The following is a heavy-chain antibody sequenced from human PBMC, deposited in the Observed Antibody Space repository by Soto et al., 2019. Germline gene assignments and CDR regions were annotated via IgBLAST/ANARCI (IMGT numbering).Heavy chain of an antibody. D-gene: IGHD3-16*01. CDR1: GFTFASHA. CDR3: ACWVLALGGTGYFRH. J-gene: IGHJ1*01. Sequence: EAQLLESGGDLIQPGGSLTLSCAASGFTFASHAMSWVRQAPGKGLEWVSGISANGGRANYADSVKGRFSLSRDSSKNTRLRQMDSLSAEATAISYCACWVLALGGTGYFRHWGQGTLGTVSS. V-gene: IGHV3-23*01. CDR2: ISANGGRA.